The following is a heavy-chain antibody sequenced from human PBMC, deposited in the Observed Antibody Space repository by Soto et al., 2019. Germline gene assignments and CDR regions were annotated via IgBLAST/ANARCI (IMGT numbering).Heavy chain of an antibody. D-gene: IGHD4-4*01. CDR1: GYTFINFG. CDR3: ASGRHRNPDC. V-gene: IGHV1-18*04. CDR2: IRGYNGDT. Sequence: QVPLVQSGGEVKKPGASVRVSCKTSGYTFINFGITWVRQAPGQGLEWVGKIRGYNGDTNYAPKLQGRVTMTTDTSTSTASLELRTLRSDDTAVYYCASGRHRNPDCLGQGTLVTVSS. J-gene: IGHJ4*02.